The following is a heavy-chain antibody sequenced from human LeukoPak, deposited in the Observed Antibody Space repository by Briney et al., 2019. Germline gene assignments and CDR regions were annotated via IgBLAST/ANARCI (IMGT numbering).Heavy chain of an antibody. CDR2: INPNSGGT. D-gene: IGHD4-17*01. CDR1: GYTFTGYY. Sequence: ASVKVSCKASGYTFTGYYMHWVGQAPGQGLEWMGWINPNSGGTNYAQKFQGRVTMTRDTSISTAYMELSRLRSDDTAVYYCARVDGDYGYYGMDVWGQGTTVTVSS. CDR3: ARVDGDYGYYGMDV. V-gene: IGHV1-2*02. J-gene: IGHJ6*02.